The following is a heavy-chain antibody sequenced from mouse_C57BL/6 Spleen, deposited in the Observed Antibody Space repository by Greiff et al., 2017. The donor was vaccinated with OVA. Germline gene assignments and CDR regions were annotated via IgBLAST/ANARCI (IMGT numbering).Heavy chain of an antibody. CDR3: ARHGFDY. CDR2: ISSGGSYT. CDR1: GFTFSSYG. J-gene: IGHJ2*01. V-gene: IGHV5-6*01. Sequence: EVNLVESGGDLVKPGGSLKLSCAASGFTFSSYGMSWVRQTPDKRLEWVATISSGGSYTYYPDSVKGRFTISRDNAKNTLYLQMSSLKSEDTAMYCCARHGFDYWGQGTTLTVSS.